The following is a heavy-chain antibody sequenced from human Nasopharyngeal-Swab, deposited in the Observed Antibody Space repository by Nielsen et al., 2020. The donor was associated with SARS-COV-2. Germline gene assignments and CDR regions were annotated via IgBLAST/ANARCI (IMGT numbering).Heavy chain of an antibody. Sequence: ASVKVSCKASGYTFTSYGISWVRQAPGQGLEWMGWISAYNVNTNYAQKLQGRVTMTTDTSTSTAYMELRSLRSDDTAVYYCARVQEYYDFWSGHLYYYYMDVWGKGTTVTVSS. CDR2: ISAYNVNT. CDR1: GYTFTSYG. D-gene: IGHD3-3*01. V-gene: IGHV1-18*04. J-gene: IGHJ6*03. CDR3: ARVQEYYDFWSGHLYYYYMDV.